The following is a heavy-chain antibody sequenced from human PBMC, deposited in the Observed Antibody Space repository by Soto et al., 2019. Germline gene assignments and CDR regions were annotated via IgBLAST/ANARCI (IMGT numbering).Heavy chain of an antibody. Sequence: SVKGPCKASGGTFSSYAISWVRQAPGQGLEWMGGIIPIFGTANYAQKFQGRVTITADKSTSTAYMELSSLRSEDTAVYYCARDDTIFGVVNSNYYYGMDVWGQGTTVTVSS. V-gene: IGHV1-69*06. CDR1: GGTFSSYA. CDR2: IIPIFGTA. D-gene: IGHD3-3*01. J-gene: IGHJ6*02. CDR3: ARDDTIFGVVNSNYYYGMDV.